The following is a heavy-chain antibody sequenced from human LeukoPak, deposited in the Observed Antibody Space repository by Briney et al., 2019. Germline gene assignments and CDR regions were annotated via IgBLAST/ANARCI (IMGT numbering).Heavy chain of an antibody. CDR1: GGTFSSYA. CDR3: ARVRSGWEYYFDY. CDR2: ISAYNGNT. J-gene: IGHJ4*02. D-gene: IGHD6-19*01. V-gene: IGHV1-18*01. Sequence: ASVKVSCKASGGTFSSYAISWVRQAPGQGLEWMGWISAYNGNTNYAQKLQGRVTMTTDTSTSTAYMELRSLRSDDTAVYYCARVRSGWEYYFDYWGQGTLVTVSS.